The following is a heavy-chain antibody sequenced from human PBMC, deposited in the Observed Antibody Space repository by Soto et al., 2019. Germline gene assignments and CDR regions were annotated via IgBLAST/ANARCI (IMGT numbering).Heavy chain of an antibody. CDR3: ARGYSSSWYAY. CDR1: GFTFSSYA. CDR2: ISYDGSNK. Sequence: PGGSLRLSCAASGFTFSSYAMHWVRQAPGKGLEWVAVISYDGSNKYYADSVKGRFTISRDNSKNTLYLQMNSLRAEDTAVYYCARGYSSSWYAYWCQGTLVTVSS. V-gene: IGHV3-30-3*01. D-gene: IGHD6-13*01. J-gene: IGHJ4*02.